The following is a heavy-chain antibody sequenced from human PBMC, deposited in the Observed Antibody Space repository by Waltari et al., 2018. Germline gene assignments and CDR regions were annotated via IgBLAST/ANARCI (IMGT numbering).Heavy chain of an antibody. J-gene: IGHJ6*02. Sequence: QVQLQQWGAGLLKPSETLSLTCAVYGGSFSGYYWSWIRQPPGKGLEWIGYSYTSGSTNYNPSLKSRVTISVDTSKNQFSLKLSSVTAADTAVYYCAREGLDYYGMDVWGQGTTVTVSS. CDR1: GGSFSGYY. CDR2: SYTSGST. V-gene: IGHV4-34*01. CDR3: AREGLDYYGMDV. D-gene: IGHD6-6*01.